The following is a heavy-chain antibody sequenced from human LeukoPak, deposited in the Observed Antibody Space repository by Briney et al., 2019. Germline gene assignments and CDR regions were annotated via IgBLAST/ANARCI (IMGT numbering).Heavy chain of an antibody. V-gene: IGHV3-43*02. D-gene: IGHD2-21*02. CDR1: GFNFRDAA. CDR2: IGPVGDSP. J-gene: IGHJ4*02. CDR3: AKDIEAGTAGFSFDY. Sequence: GGSLRLSCAASGFNFRDAAMTWVRQAPGKGLEWVSLIGPVGDSPFYADSVKGRFTISRVNIKNSLYLQMNSLRTEDTALYYCAKDIEAGTAGFSFDYWGQGTLVTVSS.